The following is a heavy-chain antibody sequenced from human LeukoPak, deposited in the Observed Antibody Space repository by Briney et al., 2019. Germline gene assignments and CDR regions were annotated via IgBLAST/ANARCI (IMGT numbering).Heavy chain of an antibody. Sequence: GESLKISCKGSGYSFATYWIGWVRQLPGKGLEGMGIIYPGDSDTRYRPSFQGQVTISADKSINTAYLQWSSLKTSDTAMYYCTRPSHYYGSGSYDFWGQGTLVTVSS. J-gene: IGHJ4*02. CDR2: IYPGDSDT. CDR1: GYSFATYW. CDR3: TRPSHYYGSGSYDF. V-gene: IGHV5-51*01. D-gene: IGHD3-10*01.